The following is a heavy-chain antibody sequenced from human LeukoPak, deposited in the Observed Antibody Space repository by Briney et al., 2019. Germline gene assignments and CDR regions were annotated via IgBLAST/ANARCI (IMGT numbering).Heavy chain of an antibody. D-gene: IGHD3-22*01. J-gene: IGHJ4*02. Sequence: SETLSLTCTVSGGSTSSYYWSWIRQPPGKGLEWIGYIYYSGSTNYNPSLKSRVTISVDTSKNQFSLKLSSVTAADTAVYYCATSDSSGVDYWGQGTLVTVSS. CDR2: IYYSGST. V-gene: IGHV4-59*01. CDR3: ATSDSSGVDY. CDR1: GGSTSSYY.